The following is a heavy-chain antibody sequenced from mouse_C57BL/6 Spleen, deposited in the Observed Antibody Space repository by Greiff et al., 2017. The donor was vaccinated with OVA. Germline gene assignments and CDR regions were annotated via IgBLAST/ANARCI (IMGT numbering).Heavy chain of an antibody. J-gene: IGHJ4*01. CDR2: ISSGSSTI. D-gene: IGHD1-1*01. V-gene: IGHV5-17*01. CDR3: ARGVDYGSMYY. CDR1: GFTFSDYG. Sequence: EVMLVESGGGLVKPGGSLKLSCAASGFTFSDYGMHWVRQAPEKGLEWVAYISSGSSTIYYADTVKGRFTISRDNAKNTLFLQMTSLRSEDTAMYYCARGVDYGSMYYWGQGTSVTAAS.